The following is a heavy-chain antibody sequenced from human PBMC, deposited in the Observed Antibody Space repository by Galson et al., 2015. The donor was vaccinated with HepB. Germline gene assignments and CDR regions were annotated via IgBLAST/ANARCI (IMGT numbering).Heavy chain of an antibody. Sequence: ATLSLTCTVFGSSFEGYSWSWIRQPPGKGLEWIGEINHSGITNYNPSLKSRVTISVDTSKNPLSLRLTSVTAADTAVYYCTLDSTVTTSYFWGQGTLVTVSS. J-gene: IGHJ4*02. D-gene: IGHD4-17*01. CDR1: GSSFEGYS. CDR2: INHSGIT. V-gene: IGHV4-34*01. CDR3: TLDSTVTTSYF.